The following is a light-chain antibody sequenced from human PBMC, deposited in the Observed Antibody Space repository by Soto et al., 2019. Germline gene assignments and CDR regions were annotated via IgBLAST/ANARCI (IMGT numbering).Light chain of an antibody. J-gene: IGLJ2*01. CDR1: SSDVGAYNY. CDR2: DVT. Sequence: QSALTQPASVSGSPGQSITISCTGTSSDVGAYNYVSWYQQHPGKAPKLMIYDVTDRPSGVSNRLSASKSGSTASLTISGIRAEDEADYYCSSFTSNRILVFGGGTKLTVL. CDR3: SSFTSNRILV. V-gene: IGLV2-14*03.